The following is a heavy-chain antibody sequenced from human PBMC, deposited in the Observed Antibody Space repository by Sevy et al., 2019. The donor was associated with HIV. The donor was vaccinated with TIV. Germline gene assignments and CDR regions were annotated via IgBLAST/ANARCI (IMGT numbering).Heavy chain of an antibody. V-gene: IGHV3-23*01. Sequence: GGSLRLSCAASGFTFNTHAMNWVRQAPGKGLEWVSVISGIGSSTYYADSVKGRFTISRDNAKNTLYLQMNSLRADDKAVYYCANALNPALECMIDVIFRSLKGFDVWGQGTMVTVSS. CDR2: ISGIGSST. D-gene: IGHD3-22*01. J-gene: IGHJ3*01. CDR3: ANALNPALECMIDVIFRSLKGFDV. CDR1: GFTFNTHA.